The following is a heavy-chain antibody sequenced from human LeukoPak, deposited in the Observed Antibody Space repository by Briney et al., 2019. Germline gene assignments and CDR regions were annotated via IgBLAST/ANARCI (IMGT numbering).Heavy chain of an antibody. V-gene: IGHV3-15*01. D-gene: IGHD3-10*01. CDR1: GFTFSNAW. J-gene: IGHJ4*02. CDR3: TTTYYYGSGSYSQLDY. CDR2: IKSKTDGGTT. Sequence: PGGSLRLSCAASGFTFSNAWMSWVRQAPGKGLEWVGRIKSKTDGGTTDYAAPVKGRFTISRDDSKNTLYLQMNSLKPEDTAVYYCTTTYYYGSGSYSQLDYWGQGTLVTVSS.